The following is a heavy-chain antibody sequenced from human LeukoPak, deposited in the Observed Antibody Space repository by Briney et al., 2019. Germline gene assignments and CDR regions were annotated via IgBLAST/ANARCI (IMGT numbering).Heavy chain of an antibody. Sequence: PSETLSLTCTVSGGSISSSSYYWGLSRHPPKKLVESIGSIYYSGSTYYNPSLKSRVTISVDTSKNQFSLKLSSVTAADTAVYYCARGVVAIFWFDPWGQGTLVTVSS. D-gene: IGHD2-15*01. V-gene: IGHV4-39*07. CDR3: ARGVVAIFWFDP. J-gene: IGHJ5*02. CDR2: IYYSGST. CDR1: GGSISSSSYY.